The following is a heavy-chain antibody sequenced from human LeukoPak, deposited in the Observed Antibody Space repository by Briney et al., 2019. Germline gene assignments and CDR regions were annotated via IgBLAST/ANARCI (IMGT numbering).Heavy chain of an antibody. V-gene: IGHV3-73*01. J-gene: IGHJ4*02. D-gene: IGHD3-3*01. Sequence: GGSLRLSCAASGFPFSGPDMHWVRQASGKGLEWVGRITKKDQNYATAYAASVKGRFTISRDDSQNTAYLQMNSLKTEDTAVYYCAALDNFWSEYWGQGTLVAVSS. CDR2: ITKKDQNYAT. CDR3: AALDNFWSEY. CDR1: GFPFSGPD.